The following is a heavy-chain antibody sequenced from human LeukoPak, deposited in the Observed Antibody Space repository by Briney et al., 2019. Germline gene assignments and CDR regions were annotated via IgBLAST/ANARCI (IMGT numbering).Heavy chain of an antibody. J-gene: IGHJ6*02. CDR3: ARNEVVVPAATPRYYYYYGMDV. Sequence: ASVKVSCKASGGTFSSYAISWVRQAPGQGLEWMGGIIPIFGTANYAQKFQGRVTITADESTSTAYMELSSLRSEDTAVYYCARNEVVVPAATPRYYYYYGMDVWGQGTTVTVSS. V-gene: IGHV1-69*13. CDR1: GGTFSSYA. D-gene: IGHD2-2*02. CDR2: IIPIFGTA.